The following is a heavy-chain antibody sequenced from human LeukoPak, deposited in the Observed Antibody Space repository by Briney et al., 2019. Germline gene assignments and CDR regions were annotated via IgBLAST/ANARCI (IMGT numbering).Heavy chain of an antibody. CDR2: ISGSGDFI. D-gene: IGHD2-21*02. Sequence: GGSLRLSCAVSGFSFSSFGMIWVRQAPGKGLEWLASISGSGDFIYYADSVKGRFTISKDNTKNSVHLQLTSLRAEDTAVYYCARDSEAYYGGDCYFYFDCWGQGTRVTVSS. CDR1: GFSFSSFG. J-gene: IGHJ4*02. V-gene: IGHV3-21*01. CDR3: ARDSEAYYGGDCYFYFDC.